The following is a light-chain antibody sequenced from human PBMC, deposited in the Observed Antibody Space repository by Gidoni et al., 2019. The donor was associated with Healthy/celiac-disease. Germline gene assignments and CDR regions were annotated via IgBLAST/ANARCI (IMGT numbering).Light chain of an antibody. V-gene: IGLV3-1*01. CDR1: KLGDKY. CDR3: QAWDSSSVV. J-gene: IGLJ2*01. Sequence: SPGQTASITCSGDKLGDKYACWYQQKPGQSPVLVIYQDSKRPSGIPERFSGANAGNTATLTISGTQAMDEADYYCQAWDSSSVVFGGGTKLTVL. CDR2: QDS.